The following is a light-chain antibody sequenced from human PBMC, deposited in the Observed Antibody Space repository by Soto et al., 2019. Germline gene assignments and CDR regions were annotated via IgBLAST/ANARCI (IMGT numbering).Light chain of an antibody. CDR2: GAS. CDR3: QQYNNWPPWT. V-gene: IGKV3-15*01. Sequence: IGMTHSPATLSVSTWYGFTISFSSSLGISINLAWYQQKPGQAPRLLIYGASTRATGIPARFSGSGSGTEFTLTISSLQSEDFAVYYCQQYNNWPPWTFGQGTKVDIK. J-gene: IGKJ1*01. CDR1: LGISIN.